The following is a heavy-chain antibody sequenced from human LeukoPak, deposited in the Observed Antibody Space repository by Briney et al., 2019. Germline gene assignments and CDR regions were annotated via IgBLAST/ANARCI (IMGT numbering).Heavy chain of an antibody. CDR1: GFTFSSYS. CDR2: ISISSSYI. CDR3: ATELAADDFWSGDAFDI. J-gene: IGHJ3*02. Sequence: GGSLRLSSAASGFTFSSYSMNWVRQAPGKGLEWVSSISISSSYIYYADSVRGRFTISRDNAKNSLYLQMNSLRAEDTAVYYCATELAADDFWSGDAFDIWGQGTMVTVSS. D-gene: IGHD3-3*01. V-gene: IGHV3-21*01.